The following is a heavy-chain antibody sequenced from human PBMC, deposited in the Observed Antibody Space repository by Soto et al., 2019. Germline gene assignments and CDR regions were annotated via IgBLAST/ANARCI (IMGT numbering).Heavy chain of an antibody. CDR1: GFTFSSYW. Sequence: EVQLVESGGGLVQPGGSLRLSCTASGFTFSSYWMSWVRQAPGKGLEWVANIKQDGSEKYYVDSMKGRFTISRDNAKNSLYLQMNSLRVEDTAVYYCASGRGLETGWGQGTLVTVSS. CDR3: ASGRGLETG. J-gene: IGHJ4*02. D-gene: IGHD3-3*01. CDR2: IKQDGSEK. V-gene: IGHV3-7*02.